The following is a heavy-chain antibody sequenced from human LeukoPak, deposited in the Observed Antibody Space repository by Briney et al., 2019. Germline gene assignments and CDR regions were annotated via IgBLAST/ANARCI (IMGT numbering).Heavy chain of an antibody. Sequence: AGGSLRLSCAASGFTFDDYAMHWVRQVPGKGLEWVSLISGDGGSTYYADSVKGRFIISRDNSKNSLYLQMNSLRTEDTALYYCAKDENYCSGGSCYSLLVYWGQGTLVTVSS. D-gene: IGHD2-15*01. CDR3: AKDENYCSGGSCYSLLVY. V-gene: IGHV3-43*02. J-gene: IGHJ4*02. CDR2: ISGDGGST. CDR1: GFTFDDYA.